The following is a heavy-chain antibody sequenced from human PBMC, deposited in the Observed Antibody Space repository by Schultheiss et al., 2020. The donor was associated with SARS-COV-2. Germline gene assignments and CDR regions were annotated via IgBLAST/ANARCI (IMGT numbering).Heavy chain of an antibody. J-gene: IGHJ3*01. D-gene: IGHD2-8*01. CDR2: IKRDGSEK. V-gene: IGHV3-7*01. CDR3: AAHGDGYCTNGVCNADAFAF. CDR1: GFPFSSYW. Sequence: GGSLRLSCAASGFPFSSYWMNWVRQAPGKGLEWVANIKRDGSEKYCVDSVKGRFTISRDNAKNSLYLQMNSLRAEDTAVYYCAAHGDGYCTNGVCNADAFAFWGQGTMVTVSS.